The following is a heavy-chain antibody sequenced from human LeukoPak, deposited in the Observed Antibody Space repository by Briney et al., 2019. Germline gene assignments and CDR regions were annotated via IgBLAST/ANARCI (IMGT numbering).Heavy chain of an antibody. J-gene: IGHJ4*02. D-gene: IGHD6-6*01. CDR1: GGTFSSYA. Sequence: SVKVSCKASGGTFSSYAISWVRQAPGQGLEWMGGIIPIFGTANYAQKFQGRVTITADESTSTAYMELSSLRSEDTAVYCCATTIGARLMYFDYWGQGTLVTVSS. V-gene: IGHV1-69*13. CDR2: IIPIFGTA. CDR3: ATTIGARLMYFDY.